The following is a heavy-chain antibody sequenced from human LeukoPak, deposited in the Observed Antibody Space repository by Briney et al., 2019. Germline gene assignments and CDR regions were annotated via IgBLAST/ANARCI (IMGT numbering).Heavy chain of an antibody. CDR1: GFTFSSYG. CDR2: ISYDGSNK. J-gene: IGHJ5*02. CDR3: AKDRGRGTQWLVRGTWFDP. D-gene: IGHD6-19*01. Sequence: GGSLRLSCAASGFTFSSYGMHWVRQAPGKGLEWVAVISYDGSNKYYADSVKGRFTISRDNSKNTLYLQMNSLRAEDTAVYYCAKDRGRGTQWLVRGTWFDPWGQGTLVTVSS. V-gene: IGHV3-30*18.